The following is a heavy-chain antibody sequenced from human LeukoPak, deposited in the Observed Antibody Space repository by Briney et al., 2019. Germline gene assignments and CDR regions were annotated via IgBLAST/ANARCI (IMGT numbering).Heavy chain of an antibody. CDR2: ISAYNGNT. CDR1: GYTFTSYG. D-gene: IGHD3-9*01. V-gene: IGHV1-18*01. J-gene: IGHJ5*02. Sequence: ASVKVSCKASGYTFTSYGISWVRQAPGQGLEWMGWISAYNGNTNYAQKLQGRVTMTTDTSTSTAYMELRSLRSDDTAVYYCARDRGVYYDILTGNWFDPWGQGTLVTVSS. CDR3: ARDRGVYYDILTGNWFDP.